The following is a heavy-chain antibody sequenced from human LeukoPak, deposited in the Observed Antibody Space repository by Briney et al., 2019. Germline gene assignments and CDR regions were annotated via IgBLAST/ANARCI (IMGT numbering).Heavy chain of an antibody. D-gene: IGHD2-2*01. V-gene: IGHV3-30-3*01. Sequence: PGGSLRLSCAASGFTFSSYAMHWVRQAPGKGLEWVAVISYDGSNKYYADPVKGRFTISRDNSKNTLYLQMNSLRAEDTAVYYCARVTGDYCSSTSCWIPGYYYYYGMDVWGQGTTVTVSS. CDR2: ISYDGSNK. CDR1: GFTFSSYA. CDR3: ARVTGDYCSSTSCWIPGYYYYYGMDV. J-gene: IGHJ6*02.